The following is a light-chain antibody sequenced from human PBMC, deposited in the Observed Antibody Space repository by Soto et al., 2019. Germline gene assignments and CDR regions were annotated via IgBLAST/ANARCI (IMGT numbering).Light chain of an antibody. V-gene: IGKV3D-15*01. CDR2: GTS. J-gene: IGKJ1*01. Sequence: EIVMTQSPATLSVSPGERATLSCRASQSVSSNLAWYQLKFGQAPRLLIYGTSTRATGIPARFCGSGSGTDFTLTISSLQSEDFAVYFCQQYYNSPTFGQGTKVEIK. CDR1: QSVSSN. CDR3: QQYYNSPT.